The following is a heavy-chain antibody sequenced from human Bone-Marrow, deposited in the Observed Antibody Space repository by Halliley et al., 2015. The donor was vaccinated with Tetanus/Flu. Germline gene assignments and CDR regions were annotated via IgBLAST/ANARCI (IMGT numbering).Heavy chain of an antibody. CDR2: IGSSSLSI. Sequence: SAIGSSSLSIYYADSVKGRFSNPRDNAKNSLSLQMNSLRADDTAVYYCVRDPCSGYSCYSIDPWGQGTLVAFSS. V-gene: IGHV3-21*01. J-gene: IGHJ5*02. CDR3: VRDPCSGYSCYSIDP. D-gene: IGHD2-15*01.